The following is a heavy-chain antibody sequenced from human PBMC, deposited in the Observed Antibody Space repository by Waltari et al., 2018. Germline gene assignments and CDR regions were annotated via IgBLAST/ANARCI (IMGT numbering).Heavy chain of an antibody. D-gene: IGHD5-12*01. Sequence: QVQLQESGPGLVKPSETLSLTCTVSGGSISSYYWSWIRQPPGKGLEWIGYTYYSGRTNSTPSLKSRVTISVDTSKNQFSLKLSSVTAADTAVYYCARAQEIVATIDYYYYYYMDVWGKGTTVTISS. CDR3: ARAQEIVATIDYYYYYYMDV. V-gene: IGHV4-59*01. J-gene: IGHJ6*03. CDR2: TYYSGRT. CDR1: GGSISSYY.